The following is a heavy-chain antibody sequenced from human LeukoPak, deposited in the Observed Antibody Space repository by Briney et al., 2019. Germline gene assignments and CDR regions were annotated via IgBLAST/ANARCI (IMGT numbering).Heavy chain of an antibody. D-gene: IGHD6-13*01. J-gene: IGHJ5*02. V-gene: IGHV1-18*01. Sequence: GASVKVSCKASGYTFINYGITWVRQAPGQGLEWMGWISAYNSAYNGNTHYAQKLQGRVTMTTDTSTSTVYMELRSLRSDDTAVYYCARESPPPDISSSWYKINWFDPWGQGTLVTVSS. CDR1: GYTFINYG. CDR2: ISAYNSAYNGNT. CDR3: ARESPPPDISSSWYKINWFDP.